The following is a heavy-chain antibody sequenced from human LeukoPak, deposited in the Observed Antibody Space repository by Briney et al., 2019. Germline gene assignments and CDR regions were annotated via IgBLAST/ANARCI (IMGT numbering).Heavy chain of an antibody. CDR1: GFTFSSYA. V-gene: IGHV3-23*01. D-gene: IGHD6-13*01. CDR3: ARGQQQLSEYYYGMDV. CDR2: ISGSGGST. Sequence: GGSLRLSCAASGFTFSSYAMSWVRQAPGKGLEWVSAISGSGGSTYYADSVKGRFTISRDNSKNTLYLQMNSLRAEDTAVYYCARGQQQLSEYYYGMDVWGQGTTVTVSS. J-gene: IGHJ6*02.